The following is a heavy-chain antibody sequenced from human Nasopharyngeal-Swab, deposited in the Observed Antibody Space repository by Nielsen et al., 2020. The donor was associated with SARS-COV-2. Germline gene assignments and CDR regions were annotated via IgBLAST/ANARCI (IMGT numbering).Heavy chain of an antibody. V-gene: IGHV3-23*01. CDR3: AKVARDIVVVPAAMKAYYYYGMDV. D-gene: IGHD2-2*01. CDR2: ISGSGGST. Sequence: VRQAPGKGLEWVSAISGSGGSTYYADSVKGRFTISRDNSKNTLYLQMNSLRAEDTAVYYCAKVARDIVVVPAAMKAYYYYGMDVWGQGTTVTVSS. J-gene: IGHJ6*02.